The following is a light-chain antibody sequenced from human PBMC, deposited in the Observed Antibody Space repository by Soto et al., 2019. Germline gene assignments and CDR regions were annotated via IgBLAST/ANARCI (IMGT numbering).Light chain of an antibody. J-gene: IGKJ2*01. CDR2: GAS. CDR1: QSVSSNY. V-gene: IGKV3D-20*02. CDR3: QQRSNWSPPFT. Sequence: EIVLTQSPGTLSLSPGEGATLSCRASQSVSSNYLAWYQQKPGQAPRLLIYGASSRPTGIPDRFSGSGSGTDFTLTISRLEPEDFAVYYCQQRSNWSPPFTFGPGTKVEIK.